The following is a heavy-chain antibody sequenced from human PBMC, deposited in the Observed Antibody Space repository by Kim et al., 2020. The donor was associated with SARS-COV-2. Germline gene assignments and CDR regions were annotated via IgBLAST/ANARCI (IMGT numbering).Heavy chain of an antibody. V-gene: IGHV3-43D*03. CDR1: GFTFDDYA. CDR2: ISWDGGST. J-gene: IGHJ4*02. Sequence: GGSLRLSCAASGFTFDDYAMHWVRQAPGKGLAWVSLISWDGGSTYYADSVKGRFTISRDNSKNSLYLQMNSLRAEDTALYYCAKDSRTAMAQEGFDYWGQGTLVTVSS. CDR3: AKDSRTAMAQEGFDY. D-gene: IGHD5-18*01.